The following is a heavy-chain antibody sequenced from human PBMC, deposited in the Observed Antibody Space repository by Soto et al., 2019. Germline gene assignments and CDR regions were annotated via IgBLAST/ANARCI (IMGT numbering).Heavy chain of an antibody. J-gene: IGHJ5*02. D-gene: IGHD3-3*01. Sequence: ASVKVSCKASGYTFTGYYMHWVRQAPGQGLEWMGWINPNSGGTNYAQKFQGRVTMTRDTSISTAYMELSSVTAADTAVYYCARSRTYYDFWSGYSSGNWFDPWGQGTLVTVSS. CDR3: ARSRTYYDFWSGYSSGNWFDP. CDR2: INPNSGGT. CDR1: GYTFTGYY. V-gene: IGHV1-2*02.